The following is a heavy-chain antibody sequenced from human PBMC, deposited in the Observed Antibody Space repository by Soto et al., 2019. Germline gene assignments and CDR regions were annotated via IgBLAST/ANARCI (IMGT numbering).Heavy chain of an antibody. Sequence: QVQLVESGGGVVQPGRSLRLSCAASGFTFSSYGMHWVRQAPGKGLEWVAVISYDGSNKYYADSVKGRFTISRDNYKNTLYLQMNSLRAEDTAVYYCAKDRFRIAVAAPFDYWGQGPLVTVSS. CDR2: ISYDGSNK. J-gene: IGHJ4*02. CDR3: AKDRFRIAVAAPFDY. V-gene: IGHV3-30*18. CDR1: GFTFSSYG. D-gene: IGHD6-19*01.